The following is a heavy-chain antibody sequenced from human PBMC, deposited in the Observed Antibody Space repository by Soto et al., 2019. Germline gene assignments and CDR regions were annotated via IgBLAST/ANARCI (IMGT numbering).Heavy chain of an antibody. J-gene: IGHJ4*02. V-gene: IGHV4-30-4*01. CDR1: GGSISSGDYY. CDR2: IYYSGST. CDR3: ASEPVFGAPVGY. Sequence: QVQLQESGPGLVKPSQTLSLTCTVSGGSISSGDYYWSWIHQPPGKGLEWIGYIYYSGSTYYNPSLKRRVTISVDTSKNQFSLKLSSVTAADTAVYYCASEPVFGAPVGYWGQGTLVTVSS. D-gene: IGHD3-10*02.